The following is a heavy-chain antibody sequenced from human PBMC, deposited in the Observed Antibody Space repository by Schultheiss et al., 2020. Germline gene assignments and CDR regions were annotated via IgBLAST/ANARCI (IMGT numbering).Heavy chain of an antibody. CDR1: GGSISSGGYY. CDR2: IYYSGST. J-gene: IGHJ4*02. D-gene: IGHD5-12*01. CDR3: ARVYSGYDFFDY. Sequence: SETLSLTCTVSGGSISSGGYYWSWIRQHPGKGLEWIGYIYYSGSTYYNPSLKSRVTISVDTSKNQFSLKLSSVTAADTAVYYCARVYSGYDFFDYWGQGTLVNVSS. V-gene: IGHV4-31*03.